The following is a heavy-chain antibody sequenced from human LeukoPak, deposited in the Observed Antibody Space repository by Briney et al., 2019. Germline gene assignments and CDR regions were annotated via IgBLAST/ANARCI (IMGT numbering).Heavy chain of an antibody. CDR3: ATSIVVVPAAPGEGYNWFDP. CDR1: GYTFTGYY. Sequence: ASVKVSCKASGYTFTGYYMHWVRQAPGQGLEWMGWINPNSGGTNYAQKFQGRVTITRDTSISTAYMELSRLRSDDTAVYYCATSIVVVPAAPGEGYNWFDPWGQGTLVTVSS. D-gene: IGHD2-2*01. CDR2: INPNSGGT. V-gene: IGHV1-2*02. J-gene: IGHJ5*02.